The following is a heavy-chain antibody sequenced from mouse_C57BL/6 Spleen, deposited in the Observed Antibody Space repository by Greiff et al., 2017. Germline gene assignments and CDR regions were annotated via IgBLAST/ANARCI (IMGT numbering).Heavy chain of an antibody. CDR2: INPSTGGT. J-gene: IGHJ2*01. V-gene: IGHV1-42*01. D-gene: IGHD1-1*01. CDR3: AKAPGSSYFDY. CDR1: GYSFTGYY. Sequence: VQLQQSGPELVKPGASVKISCKASGYSFTGYYMNWVKQSPEKSLEWIGEINPSTGGTTYNQKFKAKATLTVDKSSSTAYMQLKSLTSEDSAVXYCAKAPGSSYFDYWGQGTTLTVSS.